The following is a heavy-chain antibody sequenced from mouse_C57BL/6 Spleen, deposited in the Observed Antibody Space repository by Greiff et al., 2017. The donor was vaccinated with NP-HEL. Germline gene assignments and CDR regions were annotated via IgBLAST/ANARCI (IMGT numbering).Heavy chain of an antibody. CDR1: GYTFTSYG. Sequence: QVQLQQSGAELARPGASVKLSCKASGYTFTSYGISWVKQRTGQGLEWIGEIYPRSGNTYYNEKFKGKATLTADKSSSTAYMELRSLTSEDSAVYFCARSLSYYSNYEGFAYWGQGTLVTVSA. CDR2: IYPRSGNT. V-gene: IGHV1-81*01. D-gene: IGHD2-5*01. J-gene: IGHJ3*01. CDR3: ARSLSYYSNYEGFAY.